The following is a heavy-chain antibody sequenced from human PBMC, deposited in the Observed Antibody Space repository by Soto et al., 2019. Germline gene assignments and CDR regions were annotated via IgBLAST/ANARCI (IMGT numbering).Heavy chain of an antibody. J-gene: IGHJ5*02. CDR1: GYTFTSYA. Sequence: ASVKVSCKASGYTFTSYAMHWVRQAPGQRLEWMGWINAGNGDTKYSQKFQGRVTITRDTSASTAYMELSSLRSEDTAVYYCARAGIAAAGPYIPRARWFDPWGQGTLVTVSS. CDR2: INAGNGDT. D-gene: IGHD6-13*01. CDR3: ARAGIAAAGPYIPRARWFDP. V-gene: IGHV1-3*01.